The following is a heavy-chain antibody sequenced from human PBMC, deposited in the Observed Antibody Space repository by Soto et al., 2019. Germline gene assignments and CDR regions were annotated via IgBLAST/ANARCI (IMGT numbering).Heavy chain of an antibody. CDR2: IYYSGST. Sequence: SETLSLTCTVSGGSISSSSYYWGWIRQPPGKGLEWIGSIYYSGSTYYNPSLKSRVTISVDTSKNQFSLKLSSVTAADTAVYYCARHNRLPRVLTVVAATMPDYWGQGTLVTVSS. CDR3: ARHNRLPRVLTVVAATMPDY. J-gene: IGHJ4*02. V-gene: IGHV4-39*01. CDR1: GGSISSSSYY. D-gene: IGHD2-15*01.